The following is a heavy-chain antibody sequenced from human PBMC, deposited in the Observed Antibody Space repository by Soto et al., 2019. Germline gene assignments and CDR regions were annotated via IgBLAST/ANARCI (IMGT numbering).Heavy chain of an antibody. CDR3: ARGGGSDSFDY. D-gene: IGHD1-26*01. CDR1: GASITYGGYS. CDR2: INHLETT. V-gene: IGHV4-30-2*01. J-gene: IGHJ4*02. Sequence: SETLSLTCTVSGASITYGGYSWSWIRQTPGKGLEWIGYINHLETTFYNPSFESRLTLSIDRAKNQFSLNLNSMSAADRAVYFCARGGGSDSFDYWGQGILVTVS.